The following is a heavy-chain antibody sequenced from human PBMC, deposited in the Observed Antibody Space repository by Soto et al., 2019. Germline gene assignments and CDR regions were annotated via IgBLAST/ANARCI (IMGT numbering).Heavy chain of an antibody. CDR1: GFTFSSYW. CDR2: IKQDGTEK. D-gene: IGHD3-10*01. V-gene: IGHV3-7*03. CDR3: ARAFSWFAELKYYGMDV. Sequence: GGSRRLSCSASGFTFSSYWMSWVRQAPGKGLEWVANIKQDGTEKYYVDSVKGRFTISSDNAKKSLYLKMKRMRAEDTAVYSCARAFSWFAELKYYGMDVWGQGTTVTVCS. J-gene: IGHJ6*02.